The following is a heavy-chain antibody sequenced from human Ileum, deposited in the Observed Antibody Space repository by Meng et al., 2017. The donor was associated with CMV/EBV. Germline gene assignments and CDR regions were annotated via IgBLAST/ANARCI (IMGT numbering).Heavy chain of an antibody. CDR2: IAYSGPRI. CDR1: GFTFSDYY. V-gene: IGHV3-11*01. D-gene: IGHD5-18*01. CDR3: ARDRYGDYGDF. Sequence: QVQLVESGGALVKPGGPLRLSCVGSGFTFSDYYMSWIRQAPGKGLEWISYIAYSGPRIYYADSVKGRFTISRDNAKNSLYLQMNNLRAEDTAVYYCARDRYGDYGDFWGQGTLVTVSS. J-gene: IGHJ4*02.